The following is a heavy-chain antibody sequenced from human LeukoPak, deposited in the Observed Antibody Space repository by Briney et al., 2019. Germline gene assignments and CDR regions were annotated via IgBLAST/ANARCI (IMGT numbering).Heavy chain of an antibody. D-gene: IGHD3-10*01. CDR1: GGSINSDTYY. CDR2: IYTSGST. CDR3: AREVFYYADC. J-gene: IGHJ4*02. V-gene: IGHV4-61*02. Sequence: SQTLSLTCTVSGGSINSDTYYWSWIRQPAGKDLEWIGRIYTSGSTSYNPSLESRVTISVDTSNNQFSLKLSSVTAANTAVYYCAREVFYYADCWGQGTLVTVSS.